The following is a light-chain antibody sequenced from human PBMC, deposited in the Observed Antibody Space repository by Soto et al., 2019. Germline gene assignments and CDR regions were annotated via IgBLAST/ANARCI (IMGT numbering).Light chain of an antibody. Sequence: HSALTQPPSASGSPGQSVTISCTGTSSDVGGYHYVSWYQQHPGKAPKLMIYEVSERPSGVPDRFSGSKSGNTASLTVSGLQAEDEADYYCSSYAGSNDYVFGTGTKVTVL. CDR2: EVS. CDR1: SSDVGGYHY. V-gene: IGLV2-8*01. CDR3: SSYAGSNDYV. J-gene: IGLJ1*01.